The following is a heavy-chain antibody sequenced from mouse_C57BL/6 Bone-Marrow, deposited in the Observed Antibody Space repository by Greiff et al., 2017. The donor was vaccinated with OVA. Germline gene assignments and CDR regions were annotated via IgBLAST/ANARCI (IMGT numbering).Heavy chain of an antibody. V-gene: IGHV1-69*01. Sequence: QVQLQQPGAELVMPGASVKLSCKASGYTFTSYWMHWVKQRPGQGLEWIGELDPSDSYTNYNQKFKGKSTLTVDKSSSTAYMQLSSLTSEDSAVDYCARDYGSRFAYWGQGTLVTVSA. J-gene: IGHJ3*01. D-gene: IGHD1-1*01. CDR3: ARDYGSRFAY. CDR2: LDPSDSYT. CDR1: GYTFTSYW.